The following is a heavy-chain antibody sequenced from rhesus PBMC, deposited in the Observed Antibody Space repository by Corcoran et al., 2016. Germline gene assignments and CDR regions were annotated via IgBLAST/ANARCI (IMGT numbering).Heavy chain of an antibody. CDR2: IDPSDSDT. CDR1: GYSFTSYW. Sequence: EVQLVQSGAEVKRPGETLKISCKTAGYSFTSYWISWVRQMPGKGLEWMGAIDPSDSDTRYSPSFQGQVTISADKSISTTYLQWSSLKASDSATYYCAKGMNTVSNWYFDLWGPGTPITIFS. J-gene: IGHJ2*01. V-gene: IGHV5-2*01. D-gene: IGHD4-23*01. CDR3: AKGMNTVSNWYFDL.